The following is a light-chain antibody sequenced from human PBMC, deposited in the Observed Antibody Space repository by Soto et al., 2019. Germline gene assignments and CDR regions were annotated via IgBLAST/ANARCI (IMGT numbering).Light chain of an antibody. J-gene: IGKJ1*01. CDR1: QSVSSNY. CDR3: HQYGSSRT. Sequence: EIVLTQSPGTVSLSPGERATLSCRASQSVSSNYFAWYQQKAGQAPRLLMYAASSRAAGIPDRFSGSGSGTDFTLTISRLEPEDVAVYYCHQYGSSRTFGQGTKVEIK. CDR2: AAS. V-gene: IGKV3-20*01.